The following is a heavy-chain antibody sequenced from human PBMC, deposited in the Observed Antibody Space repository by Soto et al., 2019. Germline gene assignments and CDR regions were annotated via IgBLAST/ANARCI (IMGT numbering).Heavy chain of an antibody. Sequence: SETLSLTCAVYGGSFSGYYWSWIRQPPGKGLEWIGEINHSGITNYNPSLKSRVTISVDTSKNQFSLNLTSMTAADTAVYYCARGSVDYNFWSGYYSRFYYFDFWGQGTLVNVSS. CDR1: GGSFSGYY. CDR3: ARGSVDYNFWSGYYSRFYYFDF. J-gene: IGHJ4*02. CDR2: INHSGIT. D-gene: IGHD3-3*01. V-gene: IGHV4-34*01.